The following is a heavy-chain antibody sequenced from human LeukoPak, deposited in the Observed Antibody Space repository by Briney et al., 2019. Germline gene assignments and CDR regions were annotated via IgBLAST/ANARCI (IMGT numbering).Heavy chain of an antibody. CDR1: GFTFSTCA. J-gene: IGHJ4*02. Sequence: PGGSLRLSCAASGFTFSTCAMSWVRQAAGKGLEWVSAISGSGGSTYYADSVKGRFTISRDNSKNTLYLQMNSLRAEDTAVYYCAKSNTYYGGNSGFDYWGQGTLVTVSS. CDR3: AKSNTYYGGNSGFDY. CDR2: ISGSGGST. V-gene: IGHV3-23*01. D-gene: IGHD4-23*01.